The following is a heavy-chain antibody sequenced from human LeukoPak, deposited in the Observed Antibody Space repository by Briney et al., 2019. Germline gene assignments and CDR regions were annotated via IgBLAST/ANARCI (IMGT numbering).Heavy chain of an antibody. CDR2: IAGSGGST. V-gene: IGHV3-23*01. J-gene: IGHJ5*02. Sequence: PGGSLRLSCAASGFIFNTYAMSWVRQAPGKGLEWVSAIAGSGGSTYYTDSVKGRFTIFRDNSKNTLYLHMNSLRGEDTAVYYCALGSDCSSWGQGTLVTVSS. CDR1: GFIFNTYA. D-gene: IGHD2-21*02. CDR3: ALGSDCSS.